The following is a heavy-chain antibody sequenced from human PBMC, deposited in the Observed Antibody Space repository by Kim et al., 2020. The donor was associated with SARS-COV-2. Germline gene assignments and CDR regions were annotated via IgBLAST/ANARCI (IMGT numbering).Heavy chain of an antibody. CDR2: ISAYNGNT. J-gene: IGHJ6*03. CDR1: GYTFTSYG. V-gene: IGHV1-18*01. D-gene: IGHD2-2*01. Sequence: ASVKVSCKASGYTFTSYGISWVRQAPGQGLEWMGWISAYNGNTNYAQKLQGRVTMTTDTSTSTAYMELRSLRSDDTAVYYCARDYCSSTSCYPVPYYYYYYMDVWGKGTTVTVSS. CDR3: ARDYCSSTSCYPVPYYYYYYMDV.